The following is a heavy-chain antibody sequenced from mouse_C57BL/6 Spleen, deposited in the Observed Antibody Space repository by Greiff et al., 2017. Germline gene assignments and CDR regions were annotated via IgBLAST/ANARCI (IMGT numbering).Heavy chain of an antibody. D-gene: IGHD4-1*01. V-gene: IGHV1-69*01. CDR2: IDPSDSYT. CDR3: ARGGANWDGYYAMDY. Sequence: VQLQQPGAELVMPGASVKLSCKASGYTFTSYWMHWVKQRPGQGLEWIGEIDPSDSYTNYNQKFKGKSTLTVDKSSSTAYMRLSSLTSEDSAVYYCARGGANWDGYYAMDYWGQGTSVTVSS. CDR1: GYTFTSYW. J-gene: IGHJ4*01.